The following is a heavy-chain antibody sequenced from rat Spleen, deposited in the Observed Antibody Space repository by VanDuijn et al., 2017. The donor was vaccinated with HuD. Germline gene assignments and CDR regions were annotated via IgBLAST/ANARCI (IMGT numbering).Heavy chain of an antibody. Sequence: EVQLVESGGGLVQPGRSMKLSCAASGFTFNNYWMTWIRQAPGKGLEWIASINTDGGSTSYLDSVKGRFTISRDNAENTVYLQMNSLRSEDTATYYCAKDKDGGYVMDAWGQGASVTVSS. CDR1: GFTFNNYW. J-gene: IGHJ4*01. CDR3: AKDKDGGYVMDA. V-gene: IGHV5-58*01. CDR2: INTDGGST. D-gene: IGHD1-11*01.